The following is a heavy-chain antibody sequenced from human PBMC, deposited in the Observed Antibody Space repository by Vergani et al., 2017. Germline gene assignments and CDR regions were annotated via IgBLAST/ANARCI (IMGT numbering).Heavy chain of an antibody. V-gene: IGHV1-2*02. CDR1: GYTFTDYF. Sequence: QVQLVQSGAEVKKPGASVKVSCKASGYTFTDYFMHWVRQAPGQGLEWMGWINPNSGGTTYAQKFQGRVTMTRDTSTDTAYMEMGSLRSDDTAVYYCARDRGNSGDYNFDYWGQGTLVTVSS. D-gene: IGHD1-26*01. CDR2: INPNSGGT. CDR3: ARDRGNSGDYNFDY. J-gene: IGHJ4*02.